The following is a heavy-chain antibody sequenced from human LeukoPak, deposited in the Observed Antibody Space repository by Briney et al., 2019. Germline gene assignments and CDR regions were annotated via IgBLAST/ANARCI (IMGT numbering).Heavy chain of an antibody. D-gene: IGHD1/OR15-1a*01. CDR1: GYTFTSYD. Sequence: ASVKVSCKASGYTFTSYDINWVRQATGQGLEWMGGMNPNSGNTGYAQNFQGRLTFTRNTDISTAYMEMSSLRSEDTAVYYCARAWYNWTNFSYYDYYMDVWGKGTTVTVSS. J-gene: IGHJ6*03. CDR2: MNPNSGNT. CDR3: ARAWYNWTNFSYYDYYMDV. V-gene: IGHV1-8*01.